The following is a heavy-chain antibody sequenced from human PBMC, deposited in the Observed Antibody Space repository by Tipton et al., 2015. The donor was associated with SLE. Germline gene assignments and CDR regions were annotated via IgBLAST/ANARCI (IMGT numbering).Heavy chain of an antibody. V-gene: IGHV4-31*03. CDR3: ARGNWNYQSY. J-gene: IGHJ4*02. D-gene: IGHD1-7*01. Sequence: LSLTCTVSGGSISGSAYYWNWIRQHPEKGLEWIGYIFHTGSAYYNPSPKSRLTISVDTSNHQFSLNLSSVTAADTAIYYCARGNWNYQSYWGQGTLVTVSS. CDR2: IFHTGSA. CDR1: GGSISGSAYY.